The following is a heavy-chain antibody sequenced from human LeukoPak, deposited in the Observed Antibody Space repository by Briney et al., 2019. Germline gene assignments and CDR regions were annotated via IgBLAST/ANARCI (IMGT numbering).Heavy chain of an antibody. CDR3: ARDREVVVAATPSSTDY. J-gene: IGHJ4*02. CDR2: ISAYNGNT. Sequence: ASVKVSCKASGYTFTSYGISWVRQAPGQGLEWMGWISAYNGNTNYAQKLQGRVTMTTDTSTSTAYMELRSLRSDDTAVYYCARDREVVVAATPSSTDYWGQGTLVTVSS. V-gene: IGHV1-18*01. CDR1: GYTFTSYG. D-gene: IGHD2-15*01.